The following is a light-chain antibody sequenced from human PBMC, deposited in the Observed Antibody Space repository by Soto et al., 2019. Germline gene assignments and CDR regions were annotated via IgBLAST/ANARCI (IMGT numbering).Light chain of an antibody. Sequence: DIQMTQSPSTLSASVGDRVTITCRASQTIMSWLAWYQQKPGRAPKLLIYEASNLESGVPSRFSGSGSGTEFTLTINSLQPDDFATYYCQQSSTEPWTFGRGTKVEIK. V-gene: IGKV1-5*03. J-gene: IGKJ1*01. CDR3: QQSSTEPWT. CDR1: QTIMSW. CDR2: EAS.